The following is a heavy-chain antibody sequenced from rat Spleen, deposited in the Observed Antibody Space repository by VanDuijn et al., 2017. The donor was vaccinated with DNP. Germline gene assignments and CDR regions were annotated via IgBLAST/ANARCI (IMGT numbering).Heavy chain of an antibody. Sequence: EVQLVESGGGLVQPGRSMKLSCAASGFTFSNFGMTWVRQAPAKGLEWVATISYEGSSTYYRDSVKGRFTISRDNAKTTLYLQMNSLRSEATATYYCARGVYYYSATYWYFDFWGPGTMVTVSS. CDR1: GFTFSNFG. J-gene: IGHJ1*01. CDR2: ISYEGSST. D-gene: IGHD1-1*01. V-gene: IGHV5-46*01. CDR3: ARGVYYYSATYWYFDF.